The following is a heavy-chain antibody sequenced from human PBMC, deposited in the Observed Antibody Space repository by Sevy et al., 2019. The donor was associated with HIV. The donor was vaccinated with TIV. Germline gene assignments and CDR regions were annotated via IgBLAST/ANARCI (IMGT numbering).Heavy chain of an antibody. D-gene: IGHD2-2*01. V-gene: IGHV3-7*01. CDR1: GFTFSNSW. J-gene: IGHJ4*02. CDR3: TRAPLVPAAADY. CDR2: INPGGTEE. Sequence: GGSLRLSCVASGFTFSNSWMNWVRQAPGKGLEWVANINPGGTEEFYVDSVKGRFIISRDNAKNSLFLQMNSLRAEDTAVYYCTRAPLVPAAADYWGQGILVTVSS.